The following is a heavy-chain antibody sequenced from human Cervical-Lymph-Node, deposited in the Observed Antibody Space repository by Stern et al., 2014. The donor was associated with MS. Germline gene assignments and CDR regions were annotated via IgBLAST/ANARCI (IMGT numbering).Heavy chain of an antibody. J-gene: IGHJ4*02. CDR1: GYTFTSHY. V-gene: IGHV1-46*01. CDR3: ASGTGSKRPTGNY. CDR2: ISPSGDSA. D-gene: IGHD3/OR15-3a*01. Sequence: QVQLGQSGAEVKKPGASVRVSCKASGYTFTSHYMHWVRQAPGQGLEWVGIISPSGDSASYAQKFQGRVTMTRDTSTSTVYMELSSLRSEDTAVYYCASGTGSKRPTGNYWGQGTLVTVSS.